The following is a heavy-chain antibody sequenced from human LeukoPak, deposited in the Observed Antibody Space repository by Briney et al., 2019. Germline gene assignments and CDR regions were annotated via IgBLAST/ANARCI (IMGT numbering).Heavy chain of an antibody. CDR3: SKVMARGITSTPDY. D-gene: IGHD3-10*01. V-gene: IGHV3-30*02. CDR1: GFSLSSHG. CDR2: IRYDGNNE. J-gene: IGHJ4*02. Sequence: GGSVRLSCATSGFSLSSHGIHWVRQAPGKGLEWVAFIRYDGNNEYYADSVKGRFTISRDNSKNTLYLQMNSLKPEDTAVSYCSKVMARGITSTPDYWGQGTLVTVSS.